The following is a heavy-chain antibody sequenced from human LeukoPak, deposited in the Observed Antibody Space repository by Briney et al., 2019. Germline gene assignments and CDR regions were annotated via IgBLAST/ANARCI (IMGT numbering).Heavy chain of an antibody. CDR3: ARGRVVGARAFDY. CDR1: GGSFSGYY. Sequence: ASETLSLTCAVYGGSFSGYYWSWIRQPPGKGLEWIGEINHSGSTNYNPSLKSRGTISVDTSKNQFSLKLSSVTAADTAVYYCARGRVVGARAFDYWGQGTLVTVSS. V-gene: IGHV4-34*01. D-gene: IGHD1-26*01. J-gene: IGHJ4*02. CDR2: INHSGST.